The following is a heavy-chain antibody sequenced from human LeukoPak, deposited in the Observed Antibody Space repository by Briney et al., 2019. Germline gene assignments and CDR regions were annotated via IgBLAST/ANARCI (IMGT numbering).Heavy chain of an antibody. D-gene: IGHD2-2*02. V-gene: IGHV4-4*08. J-gene: IGHJ6*02. Sequence: SETLSLTCTVSGGSISSYYWSWIRQPPGKGLECIGYIYNSGSTNYNPSLKSRVSISVDTSKNQFSLKLSSVTAADTAVYYCARDRCSSTNCYTGYYYGTDVWGQGITVTVSS. CDR1: GGSISSYY. CDR3: ARDRCSSTNCYTGYYYGTDV. CDR2: IYNSGST.